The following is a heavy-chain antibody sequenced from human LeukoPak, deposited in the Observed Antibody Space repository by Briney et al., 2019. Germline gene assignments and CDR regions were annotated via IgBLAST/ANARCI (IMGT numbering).Heavy chain of an antibody. CDR1: GGSISSGGYY. J-gene: IGHJ5*02. Sequence: SQTLSLTCTVSGGSISSGGYYWSWIRQHPGKGLEWIGYIYYSGSTYYNPSLQSRVTISVDTSKNQFSLKLSSVTAADTAVYYCARTDSSSWYWFDPWGQGTLVTVSS. V-gene: IGHV4-31*03. D-gene: IGHD6-13*01. CDR2: IYYSGST. CDR3: ARTDSSSWYWFDP.